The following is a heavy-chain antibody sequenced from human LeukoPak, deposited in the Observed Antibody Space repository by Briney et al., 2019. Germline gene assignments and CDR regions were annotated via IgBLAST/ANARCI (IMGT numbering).Heavy chain of an antibody. Sequence: GGSLRLSCAASGFTFSSYSMNWVRQAPGKGLEWVSSISSISSYTYHADSVKGRFTISRDNAKNSLYLQMNSMRVEDTAVYFCARGTTGGYSPSHWGQGTLVAVSS. V-gene: IGHV3-21*01. CDR2: ISSISSYT. CDR3: ARGTTGGYSPSH. J-gene: IGHJ4*02. CDR1: GFTFSSYS. D-gene: IGHD5-12*01.